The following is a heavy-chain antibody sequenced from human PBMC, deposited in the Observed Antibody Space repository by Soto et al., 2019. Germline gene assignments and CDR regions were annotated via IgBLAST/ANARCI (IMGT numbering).Heavy chain of an antibody. V-gene: IGHV3-23*01. CDR2: ISGSGGST. J-gene: IGHJ6*02. D-gene: IGHD3-22*01. CDR1: GFTFSSYA. Sequence: GGSLRLSCAASGFTFSSYAMSWVRQAPGKGLEWVSAISGSGGSTYYADSVKGRFTISRDNSKNTLYLQMNSLRAEDTAVYYCAKAMTSYYXDSSGYYYPYYYYGMDVWGQGTTVTVSS. CDR3: AKAMTSYYXDSSGYYYPYYYYGMDV.